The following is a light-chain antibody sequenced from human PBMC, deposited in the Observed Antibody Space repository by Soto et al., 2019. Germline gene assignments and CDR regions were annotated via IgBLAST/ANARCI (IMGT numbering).Light chain of an antibody. CDR2: DVS. CDR1: SSDIGSYNH. CDR3: SSYTRSATVV. Sequence: QSALTQPASVSGSPGQSIAISCTGTSSDIGSYNHVSWYQQHPGKVPKLLIYDVSSRPSGVSNRFSGSKSGNTASLTISGLQAEDDDDYYCSSYTRSATVVFGGGTKLTVL. J-gene: IGLJ3*02. V-gene: IGLV2-14*03.